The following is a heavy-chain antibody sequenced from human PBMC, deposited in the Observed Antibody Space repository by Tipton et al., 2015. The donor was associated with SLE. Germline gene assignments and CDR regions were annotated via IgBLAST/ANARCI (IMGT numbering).Heavy chain of an antibody. CDR2: VFRGGST. J-gene: IGHJ6*02. V-gene: IGHV4-34*12. Sequence: LRLSCSVYGDSLSGQYWSWIRQPPGKGLEWIGEVFRGGSTNYSPSLERRVTITVDMSKNQFSLRLISVTAADTAVYYCARSCSSSTCEPFYFFGMDVLSQGTTVTVSS. CDR3: ARSCSSSTCEPFYFFGMDV. D-gene: IGHD2-2*01. CDR1: GDSLSGQY.